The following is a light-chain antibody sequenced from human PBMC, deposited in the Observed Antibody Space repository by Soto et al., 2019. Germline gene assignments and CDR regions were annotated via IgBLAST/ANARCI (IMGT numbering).Light chain of an antibody. CDR1: SSDVGGYNY. CDR2: DVS. V-gene: IGLV2-14*01. Sequence: QSVLTQPASVSGSPGQSITISCTGTSSDVGGYNYVSWYQQHPGKAPKLMIYDVSSRPSEVSNRFSGSKSGNTASLTISVLQTEDEADYYCSAYTISSTYVFGAGTKLTVL. J-gene: IGLJ1*01. CDR3: SAYTISSTYV.